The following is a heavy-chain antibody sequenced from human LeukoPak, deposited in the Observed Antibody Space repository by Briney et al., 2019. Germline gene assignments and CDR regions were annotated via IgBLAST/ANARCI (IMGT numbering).Heavy chain of an antibody. J-gene: IGHJ5*02. D-gene: IGHD3-9*01. CDR3: AREPEQSILTGYYNFNWFDP. Sequence: SETLSHTCTVSGGSISSSSYYWGWIRQPPGKGLEWIGSIYYSGSTYYNPSLKSRVTISVDTSKNQFSLKLSSVTAADTAVYYCAREPEQSILTGYYNFNWFDPWGQGTLVTVSS. CDR1: GGSISSSSYY. CDR2: IYYSGST. V-gene: IGHV4-39*02.